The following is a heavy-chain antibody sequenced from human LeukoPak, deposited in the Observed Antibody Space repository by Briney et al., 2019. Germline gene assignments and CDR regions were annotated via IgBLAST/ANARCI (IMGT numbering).Heavy chain of an antibody. CDR3: ARPQPNMVRGVKTYYYYYMDV. CDR2: MNPNSGNT. D-gene: IGHD3-10*01. J-gene: IGHJ6*03. V-gene: IGHV1-8*03. CDR1: GYTFTGYY. Sequence: GASVKVSCKASGYTFTGYYMHWVRQAPGQGLEWMGWMNPNSGNTGYAQKFQGRVTITRNTSISTAYIELSSLRSEDTAVYYCARPQPNMVRGVKTYYYYYMDVWGKGTTVTVSS.